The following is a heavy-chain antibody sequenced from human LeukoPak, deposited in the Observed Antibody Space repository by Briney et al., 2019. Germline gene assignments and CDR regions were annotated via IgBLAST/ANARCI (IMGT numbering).Heavy chain of an antibody. V-gene: IGHV4-59*08. J-gene: IGHJ4*02. Sequence: SETLSLTCTVSGGSISSYYWSWIRQPPGKGLEWIGYIYYSGSTNYNPSLKSRVTISVDTSKNQFSLKPSSVTAADTAVYYCARQFADSSGYYLTSDTQFDYWGQGTLVTVSS. D-gene: IGHD3-22*01. CDR3: ARQFADSSGYYLTSDTQFDY. CDR1: GGSISSYY. CDR2: IYYSGST.